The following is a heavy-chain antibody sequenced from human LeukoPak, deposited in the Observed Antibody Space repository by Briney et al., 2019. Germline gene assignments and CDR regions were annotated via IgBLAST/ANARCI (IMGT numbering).Heavy chain of an antibody. CDR1: GGSISSSSYY. CDR3: ARGRGYYRYFDY. V-gene: IGHV4-39*01. D-gene: IGHD3-22*01. CDR2: IYYSGST. Sequence: SETLSLTCTVSGGSISSSSYYWGWIRQPPGTGLEWIGSIYYSGSTYYNPSLKSRVTISVDTSKNQFSLKLSSVTAADTAVYYCARGRGYYRYFDYWGQGTLVTVSS. J-gene: IGHJ4*02.